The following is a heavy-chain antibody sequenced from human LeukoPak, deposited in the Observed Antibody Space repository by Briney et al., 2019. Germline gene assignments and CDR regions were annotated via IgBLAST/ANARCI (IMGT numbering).Heavy chain of an antibody. D-gene: IGHD6-13*01. J-gene: IGHJ5*02. Sequence: GASVKVSCKPSGYTFTEYHVHWVRQAPGQGLEWMGIINPSGGSTSYAQKFQGRVTMTRDTSTSTVYMELSSLRSEDTAVYYCARGREIAAAGTDWFDPWGQGTLVTVSS. CDR1: GYTFTEYH. CDR2: INPSGGST. V-gene: IGHV1-46*01. CDR3: ARGREIAAAGTDWFDP.